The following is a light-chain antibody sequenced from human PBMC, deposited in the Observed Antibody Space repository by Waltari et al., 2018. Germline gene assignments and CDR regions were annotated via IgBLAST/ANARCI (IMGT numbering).Light chain of an antibody. Sequence: DILMTHSPSSVSASVGDRVTITCRASQDVRSWLAWYQQKPGKAPNLLIYAASSLQSGVPSRFSGSGSGTHFTLTISSLQPEDFATYYCQQGEASPYTFGQGTKLEIK. CDR3: QQGEASPYT. CDR2: AAS. CDR1: QDVRSW. V-gene: IGKV1-12*01. J-gene: IGKJ2*01.